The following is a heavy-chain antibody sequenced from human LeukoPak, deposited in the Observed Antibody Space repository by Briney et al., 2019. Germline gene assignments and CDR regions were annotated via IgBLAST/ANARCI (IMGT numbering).Heavy chain of an antibody. CDR1: GFTFSSYG. CDR2: ISYDGSNK. Sequence: GGSLRLSCAASGFTFSSYGMHWVRQAPGKGLEWVAVISYDGSNKYYADSVKGRFTISRDNSKNTLYLQMNSLRAEDTAVYYCAKSATRSGSSNFDYWGQGTLVTVSS. J-gene: IGHJ4*02. CDR3: AKSATRSGSSNFDY. V-gene: IGHV3-30*18. D-gene: IGHD1-26*01.